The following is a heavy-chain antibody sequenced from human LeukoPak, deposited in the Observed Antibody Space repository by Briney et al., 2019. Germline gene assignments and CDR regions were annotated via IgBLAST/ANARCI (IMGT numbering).Heavy chain of an antibody. CDR3: ARAKAAALFDAVDI. CDR2: IYYSGST. Sequence: PSETLSLTCTVSGGSISSYYWSWIRQPPGKGLEWIGYIYYSGSTNYNPSLKSRVTISVDTSKNQFSLKLSSVTAADTAVYYCARAKAAALFDAVDIWGQGTMVTVSS. D-gene: IGHD6-13*01. V-gene: IGHV4-59*12. CDR1: GGSISSYY. J-gene: IGHJ3*02.